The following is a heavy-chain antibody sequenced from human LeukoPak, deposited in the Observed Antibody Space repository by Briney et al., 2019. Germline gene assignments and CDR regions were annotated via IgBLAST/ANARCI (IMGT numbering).Heavy chain of an antibody. D-gene: IGHD6-19*01. CDR3: ASYRYSSEFDP. CDR2: IYYSGST. J-gene: IGHJ5*02. CDR1: GVFISSSSYY. V-gene: IGHV4-39*01. Sequence: SESLSLTCTVSGVFISSSSYYWGWIRQPPGKGLEWIGSIYYSGSTYYNPSLKSRVTISVDTSKNQFSLKLSSVTAADTAVYYCASYRYSSEFDPWGQGTLVTVSS.